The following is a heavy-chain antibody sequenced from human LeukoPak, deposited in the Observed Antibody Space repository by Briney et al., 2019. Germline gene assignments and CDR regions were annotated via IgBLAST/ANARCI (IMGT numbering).Heavy chain of an antibody. CDR1: GFTFSSYA. CDR2: ISGSGGST. Sequence: PGGSLRLSCAASGFTFSSYAMSWVRQAPGKGLEWVSAISGSGGSTYYADSVKGRFTISRDNSKNTLYLQMNSLRVEDTAVYYCAKAMAGVTTGYYYYMDVWGKGTTVTISS. D-gene: IGHD4-17*01. CDR3: AKAMAGVTTGYYYYMDV. J-gene: IGHJ6*03. V-gene: IGHV3-23*01.